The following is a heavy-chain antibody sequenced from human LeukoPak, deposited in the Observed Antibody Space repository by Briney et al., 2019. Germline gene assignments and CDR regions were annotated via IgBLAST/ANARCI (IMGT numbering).Heavy chain of an antibody. Sequence: PSETLSLTCAVYGGSFSGYYWSWIRQPPGKGLEWIGEINHSGSTNYNPSLKSRVTISVDTSKNQFSLKLSSVTAADTAVYYCARHSPYSSGWFGEIDYWGQGTLVTVSS. CDR3: ARHSPYSSGWFGEIDY. J-gene: IGHJ4*02. CDR1: GGSFSGYY. D-gene: IGHD6-19*01. CDR2: INHSGST. V-gene: IGHV4-34*01.